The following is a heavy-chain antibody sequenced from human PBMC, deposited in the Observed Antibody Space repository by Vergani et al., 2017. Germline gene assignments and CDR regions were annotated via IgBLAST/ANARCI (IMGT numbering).Heavy chain of an antibody. CDR2: IYHSGST. CDR3: ARXSPSSGWPHDAFDI. V-gene: IGHV4-4*03. D-gene: IGHD6-19*01. CDR1: GGSISSSNW. J-gene: IGHJ3*02. Sequence: QVQLQESGPGLVKPPGTLCLTCAVSGGSISSSNWWSRVRQPPGKGLEWIGEIYHSGSTNYNPSLKSRVTISVDKSKNQFSLKLSSVTAADTAVYYCARXSPSSGWPHDAFDIWGQGTMVTVSS.